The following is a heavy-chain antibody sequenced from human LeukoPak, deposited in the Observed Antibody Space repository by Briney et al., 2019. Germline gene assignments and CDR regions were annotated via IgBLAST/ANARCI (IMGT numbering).Heavy chain of an antibody. J-gene: IGHJ4*02. CDR3: ARDPGDYGDYYFDY. D-gene: IGHD4-17*01. CDR1: GFTFSSYG. CDR2: ISYDGSNK. Sequence: GGSLSLSCAASGFTFSSYGMHWVRQAPGKGLEWVAVISYDGSNKYYADSVKGRFTISRDNSKNTLYLQMNSLRAEDTAVYYCARDPGDYGDYYFDYWGQGTLVTVSS. V-gene: IGHV3-30*19.